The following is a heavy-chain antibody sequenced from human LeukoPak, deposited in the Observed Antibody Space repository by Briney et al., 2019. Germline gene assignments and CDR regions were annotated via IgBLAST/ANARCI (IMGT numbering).Heavy chain of an antibody. CDR1: GYSFTNYW. CDR3: ARIGGGSYYDAFDY. D-gene: IGHD1-26*01. V-gene: IGHV5-51*01. J-gene: IGHJ4*02. Sequence: GESLKISCKGSGYSFTNYWIGWVRQMPGKGLEWMGIIYHGGSDTRYSPSFQGQVTISADKSISTVYLQWSSLKASDTAKYYCARIGGGSYYDAFDYWGQGTLVTVSS. CDR2: IYHGGSDT.